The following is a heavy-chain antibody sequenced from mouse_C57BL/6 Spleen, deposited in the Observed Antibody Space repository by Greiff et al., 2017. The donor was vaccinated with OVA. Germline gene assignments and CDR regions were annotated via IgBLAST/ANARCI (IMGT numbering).Heavy chain of an antibody. Sequence: QVQLKQPGAELVKPGASVKLSCKASGYTFTSYWMHWVKQRPGQGLEWIGMIHPNSGSTNYNEKFKSKATLTVDKSSSTAYMQLSSLTSEDSAVYYCARVELGRWAMDYWGQGTSVTVSS. CDR2: IHPNSGST. V-gene: IGHV1-64*01. J-gene: IGHJ4*01. CDR3: ARVELGRWAMDY. D-gene: IGHD4-1*01. CDR1: GYTFTSYW.